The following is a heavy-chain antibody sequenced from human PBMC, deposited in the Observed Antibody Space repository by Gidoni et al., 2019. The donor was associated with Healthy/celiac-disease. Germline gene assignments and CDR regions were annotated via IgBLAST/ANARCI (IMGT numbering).Heavy chain of an antibody. V-gene: IGHV1-69*06. CDR3: ARCRPTGPNPGAFDY. Sequence: QVQLVQSGAEVKKPGSSVKVSCKASGGTFSSYAISWVRQAPGQGLEWMVGIIPIFGTANYAQKFQGRVTITADKSTSTAYMELSSLRSEDTAVYYCARCRPTGPNPGAFDYWGQGTLVTVSS. CDR1: GGTFSSYA. CDR2: IIPIFGTA. D-gene: IGHD1-1*01. J-gene: IGHJ4*02.